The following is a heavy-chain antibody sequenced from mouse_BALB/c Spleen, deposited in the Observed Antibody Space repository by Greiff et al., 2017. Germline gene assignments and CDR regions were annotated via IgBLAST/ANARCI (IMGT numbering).Heavy chain of an antibody. CDR2: ILPGSGST. CDR3: ARDYRSAWFAY. D-gene: IGHD2-14*01. Sequence: VQLQQSGAELMKPGASVKISCKATGYTFSSYWIEWVKQRPGHGLEWIGEILPGSGSTNYNEKFKGKATFTADTSSNTAYMQLSSLTSEDSAVYYCARDYRSAWFAYWGQGTLVTVSA. V-gene: IGHV1-9*01. CDR1: GYTFSSYW. J-gene: IGHJ3*01.